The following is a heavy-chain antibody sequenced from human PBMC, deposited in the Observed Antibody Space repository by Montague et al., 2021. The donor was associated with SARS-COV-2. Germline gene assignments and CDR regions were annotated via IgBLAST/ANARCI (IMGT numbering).Heavy chain of an antibody. V-gene: IGHV4-59*01. J-gene: IGHJ2*01. D-gene: IGHD2-2*01. CDR3: ARTIVVVSAASRYLDL. Sequence: SETLSLTCTVSGGSLTSYYWNWIRQSPGKGLEWIGHIYFSGSTNYNPSLRSRVTISADTSKTQFSLKLNSVTAADTAVYYCARTIVVVSAASRYLDLWGRGTLVTVSS. CDR1: GGSLTSYY. CDR2: IYFSGST.